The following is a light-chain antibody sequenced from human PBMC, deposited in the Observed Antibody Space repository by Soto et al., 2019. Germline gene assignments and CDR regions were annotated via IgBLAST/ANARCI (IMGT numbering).Light chain of an antibody. CDR1: SSDVGFYNY. CDR3: GSYTSTTTLV. J-gene: IGLJ2*01. CDR2: EVN. Sequence: QSALTQPASVSGSPGQSITISCTGTSSDVGFYNYVSWYQQHPGKAPKLMIYEVNNRPSGVSDRFSGSKSGNTASLTISGLQAEDEADYYCGSYTSTTTLVFGGGTKVTVL. V-gene: IGLV2-14*01.